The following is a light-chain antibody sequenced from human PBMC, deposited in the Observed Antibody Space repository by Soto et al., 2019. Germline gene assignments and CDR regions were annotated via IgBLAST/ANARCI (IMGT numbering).Light chain of an antibody. J-gene: IGKJ1*01. CDR1: QGISDY. Sequence: DIRMTQSPSSLSASGGDTVTNTCRASQGISDYLSWFKHKPGEAPKLLIYTASSLQGGVPLRFSGAGSRTDFSLTISGLQPEDSATYYCQQTYTFPWTFGQGTRVDIK. V-gene: IGKV1-39*01. CDR3: QQTYTFPWT. CDR2: TAS.